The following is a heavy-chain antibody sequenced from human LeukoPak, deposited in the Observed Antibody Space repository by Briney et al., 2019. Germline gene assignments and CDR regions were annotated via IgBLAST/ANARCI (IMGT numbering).Heavy chain of an antibody. CDR1: GFTFSSYA. CDR3: ATHYYDSSGYYYDHAFDI. V-gene: IGHV3-23*01. CDR2: ISGSGGST. D-gene: IGHD3-22*01. J-gene: IGHJ3*02. Sequence: GGSLRLSCAASGFTFSSYAMSWVRQAPGKGLEWVSAISGSGGSTYYADSVKGRFTISRDNSKNTLYLQMNNLRAEDTAVYYCATHYYDSSGYYYDHAFDIWGQRTMVTVSS.